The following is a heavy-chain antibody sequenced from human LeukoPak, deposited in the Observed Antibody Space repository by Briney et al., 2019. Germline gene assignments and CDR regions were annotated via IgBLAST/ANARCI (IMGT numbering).Heavy chain of an antibody. CDR3: ARQTLAVAGDDAFDI. Sequence: ASVKVSCKTSGYTFTGYYIQWLRQAPGQGLEWMGWINPNTGGTTSAHRFQGGVTMTRDTSITTAYMDLVRLTSDDTAVYYCARQTLAVAGDDAFDIWGQGKMVTVSS. CDR2: INPNTGGT. V-gene: IGHV1-2*02. CDR1: GYTFTGYY. D-gene: IGHD6-19*01. J-gene: IGHJ3*02.